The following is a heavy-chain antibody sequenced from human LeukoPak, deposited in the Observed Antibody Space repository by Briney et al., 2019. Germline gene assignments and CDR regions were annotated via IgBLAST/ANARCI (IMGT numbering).Heavy chain of an antibody. Sequence: GESLTISCKASGYTFTNYWIGWVRQMPGKGPEWMGIIYPGDSDTKYSPSFQGQVTVSADRSISTAYLQWSSLKASDTAMYYCARHQRDYYDTSGTPKYFYGMDVWGQGTTVTVSS. V-gene: IGHV5-51*01. CDR2: IYPGDSDT. CDR3: ARHQRDYYDTSGTPKYFYGMDV. J-gene: IGHJ6*02. CDR1: GYTFTNYW. D-gene: IGHD3-22*01.